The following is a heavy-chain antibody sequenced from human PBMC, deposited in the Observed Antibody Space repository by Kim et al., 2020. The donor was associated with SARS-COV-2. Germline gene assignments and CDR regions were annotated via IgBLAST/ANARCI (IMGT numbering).Heavy chain of an antibody. D-gene: IGHD4-17*01. Sequence: SETLSLTCTVSGGSISSGGYYWSWIRQHPGKGLEWIGYIYYSGSTYYNPSLKSRVTISVDTSKNQFSLKLSSVTAADTAVYYCARERTVRHAFDIWGQGTMVTVSS. CDR2: IYYSGST. CDR3: ARERTVRHAFDI. V-gene: IGHV4-31*03. CDR1: GGSISSGGYY. J-gene: IGHJ3*02.